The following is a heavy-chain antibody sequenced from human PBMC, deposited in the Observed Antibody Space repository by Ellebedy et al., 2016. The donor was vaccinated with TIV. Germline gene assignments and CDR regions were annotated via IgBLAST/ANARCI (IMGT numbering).Heavy chain of an antibody. V-gene: IGHV3-48*02. CDR1: AFTFSSYS. J-gene: IGHJ6*02. CDR2: IISHSTR. D-gene: IGHD6-6*01. CDR3: ARVGSSSLLSYYGMEV. Sequence: PGGSLRLSCAASAFTFSSYSMNWVRQAPGKGLEWVSYIISHSTRYYADSVKGRFTISRDNAKNSLYLQMNSLRDEDTAVYYCARVGSSSLLSYYGMEVWGQGTTVTVSS.